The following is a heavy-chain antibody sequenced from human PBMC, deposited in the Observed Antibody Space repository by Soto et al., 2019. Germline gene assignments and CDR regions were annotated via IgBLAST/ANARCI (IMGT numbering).Heavy chain of an antibody. D-gene: IGHD4-17*01. CDR1: GGSFSGYY. CDR3: ARAYYGDRLFDY. V-gene: IGHV4-34*01. J-gene: IGHJ4*02. CDR2: INHSGST. Sequence: SETLSLTCAVYGGSFSGYYWSWIRQPPGKGLEWIGEINHSGSTNYNPSLKSRVTISVDTSKNQFSLKLSSATAADTAVYYCARAYYGDRLFDYWGQGTLVTVS.